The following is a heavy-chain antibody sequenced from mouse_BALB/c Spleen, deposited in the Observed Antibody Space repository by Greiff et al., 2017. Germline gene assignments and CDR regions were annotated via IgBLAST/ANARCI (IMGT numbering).Heavy chain of an antibody. D-gene: IGHD2-14*01. Sequence: VQLQQPGAELVKPGASVKMSCKASGYTFTSYNMHWVKQTPGQGLEWIGAIYPGNGDTSYNQKFKGKATLTADKSSSTAYMQLSSLTSEDSAVYYCARKVRQGGIDYWGQGTTLTVSS. CDR2: IYPGNGDT. J-gene: IGHJ2*01. CDR3: ARKVRQGGIDY. CDR1: GYTFTSYN. V-gene: IGHV1-12*01.